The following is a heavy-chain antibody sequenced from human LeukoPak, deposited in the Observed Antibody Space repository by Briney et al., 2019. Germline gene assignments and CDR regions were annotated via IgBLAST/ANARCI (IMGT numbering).Heavy chain of an antibody. CDR1: GFTSRSYW. CDR2: IKQDGSET. D-gene: IGHD1-1*01. Sequence: GGSLRLSCAGSGFTSRSYWMSWVRQAPGKGLEWVANIKQDGSETYYLDSVKGRFTISRDNAKNSLYLQMNSLRADDTAVYYCARGSIEITGHYWGQGTLVTVSS. CDR3: ARGSIEITGHY. J-gene: IGHJ4*02. V-gene: IGHV3-7*01.